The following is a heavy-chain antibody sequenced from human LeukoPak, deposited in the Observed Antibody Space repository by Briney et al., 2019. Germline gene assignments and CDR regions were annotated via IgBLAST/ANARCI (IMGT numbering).Heavy chain of an antibody. CDR3: AREPVAYCGGDCYSGGYFDL. CDR1: GFTFSSYA. V-gene: IGHV3-30*14. J-gene: IGHJ2*01. Sequence: GGSLRLSCAASGFTFSSYAMHWVRQAPGKGLEWVAVISYDGSNKYYADSVKGRFTISRDNSKNTLYLQMHSLRAEDTAVYYCAREPVAYCGGDCYSGGYFDLWGRGTLVTVSS. D-gene: IGHD2-21*02. CDR2: ISYDGSNK.